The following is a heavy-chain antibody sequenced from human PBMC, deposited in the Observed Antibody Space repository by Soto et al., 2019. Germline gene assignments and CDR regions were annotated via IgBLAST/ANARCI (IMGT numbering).Heavy chain of an antibody. CDR2: ISYDGSNK. D-gene: IGHD5-12*01. V-gene: IGHV3-30*18. CDR3: AKYRGDIVATPHGMDV. Sequence: QVQLVESGGGVVQPGRSLRLSCAASGFTFSSYGMHWVRQAPGKGLEWVAVISYDGSNKYYADSVKGRFTISRDNSKNSLYRQMNSLRAEDTAVYYCAKYRGDIVATPHGMDVWCQGTTVTVSS. J-gene: IGHJ6*02. CDR1: GFTFSSYG.